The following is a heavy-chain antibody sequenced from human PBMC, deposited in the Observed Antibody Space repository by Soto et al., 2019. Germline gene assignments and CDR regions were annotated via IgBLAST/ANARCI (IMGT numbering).Heavy chain of an antibody. CDR2: VSYSGST. D-gene: IGHD6-19*01. V-gene: IGHV4-59*01. CDR3: ARNGSDSGWFFFDP. Sequence: SETLSLTCSLSGGAIGGYYWSWIRQPPGKALEWIGYVSYSGSTDYHPSLKSRVSISIDTSKNQFSLKMVSVTAADTAVYYCARNGSDSGWFFFDPWGQGALVTVSS. J-gene: IGHJ5*02. CDR1: GGAIGGYY.